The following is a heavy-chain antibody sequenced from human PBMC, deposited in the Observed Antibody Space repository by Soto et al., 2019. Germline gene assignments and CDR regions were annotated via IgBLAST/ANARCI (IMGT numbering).Heavy chain of an antibody. CDR3: AAFSGGAAAPFDY. CDR2: IVVGSGNT. V-gene: IGHV1-58*01. CDR1: GFTFTSSA. D-gene: IGHD6-13*01. Sequence: ASVKVSCKASGFTFTSSAVQWVRQARGQRLEWIGWIVVGSGNTNYAQKFQERVTITRDMSTSTAYMELSSLRSEDTAVYYCAAFSGGAAAPFDYWGQGTLVTVSS. J-gene: IGHJ4*02.